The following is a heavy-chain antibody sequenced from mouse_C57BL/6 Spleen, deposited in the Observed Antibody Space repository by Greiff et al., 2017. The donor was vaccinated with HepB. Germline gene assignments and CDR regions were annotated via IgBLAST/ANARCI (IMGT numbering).Heavy chain of an antibody. CDR2: INTNYGTT. D-gene: IGHD1-1*01. V-gene: IGHV1-39*01. J-gene: IGHJ3*01. CDR1: GYSFTDYN. Sequence: EVQLQQSGPELVKPGASVKISCKASGYSFTDYNTNWVKQSNGKSLEWIGVINTNYGTTSYNQKFKGKATLTVDQSSSTAYMQVNSLTSEDSAVYYCAGAPKYYGSSYGFAYWGQGTLVTGSA. CDR3: AGAPKYYGSSYGFAY.